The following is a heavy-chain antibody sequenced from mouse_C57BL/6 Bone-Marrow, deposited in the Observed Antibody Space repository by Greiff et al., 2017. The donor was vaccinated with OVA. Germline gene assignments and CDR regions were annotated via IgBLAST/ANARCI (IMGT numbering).Heavy chain of an antibody. Sequence: EVQLQQSVAELVRPGASVKLSCTASGFNIKNTYMHWVKQRPEQGLEWIGRIDPANGNTKYAPKFQGKATITADTSSNTAYLQLSSLTSEDTAIYYCAIAPYDGYFGFAYWGQGTLVTVSA. CDR2: IDPANGNT. J-gene: IGHJ3*01. D-gene: IGHD2-3*01. V-gene: IGHV14-3*01. CDR3: AIAPYDGYFGFAY. CDR1: GFNIKNTY.